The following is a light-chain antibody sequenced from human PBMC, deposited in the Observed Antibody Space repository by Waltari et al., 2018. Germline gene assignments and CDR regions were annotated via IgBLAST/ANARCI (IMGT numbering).Light chain of an antibody. CDR2: GAS. CDR1: QSVPTNY. J-gene: IGKJ1*01. Sequence: EIVLTQSPGNLSLSPGERATLSCRAAQSVPTNYLAWYQQKPGQAPRLLFYGASRRATGIPDRFIGSGSGTYCTLTISRLEPEDSAVYYCQQYVSSTWTFGQGTKVEIK. V-gene: IGKV3-20*01. CDR3: QQYVSSTWT.